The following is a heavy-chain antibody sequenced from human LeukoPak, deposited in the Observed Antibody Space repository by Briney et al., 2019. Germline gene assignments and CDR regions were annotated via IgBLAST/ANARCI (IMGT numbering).Heavy chain of an antibody. CDR1: GYTFTSYI. CDR2: INAYNGNT. D-gene: IGHD6-13*01. CDR3: ARDRHIAAAVYYYYMDV. J-gene: IGHJ6*03. Sequence: ASVKVSCXASGYTFTSYIISWVRQAPGQGLEWMGWINAYNGNTDYAQRVQGRVTMTTDTSTSTAYMELRSLRSDDTAVYYCARDRHIAAAVYYYYMDVWGKGTPVTVSS. V-gene: IGHV1-18*01.